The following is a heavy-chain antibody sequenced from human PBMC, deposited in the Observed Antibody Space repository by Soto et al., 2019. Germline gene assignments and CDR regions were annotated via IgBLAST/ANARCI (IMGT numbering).Heavy chain of an antibody. V-gene: IGHV1-2*04. D-gene: IGHD6-19*01. J-gene: IGHJ4*02. CDR1: GYTFTGYY. CDR3: ARGSVTAVGENSDY. CDR2: INPNSGGT. Sequence: GASVKVSCKASGYTFTGYYMHWVRQAPGQGLEWMGWINPNSGGTNYAQKFQGWVTMTRDTSISTAYMELSRLRSDDTAVYYCARGSVTAVGENSDYWGQGTLVTVSS.